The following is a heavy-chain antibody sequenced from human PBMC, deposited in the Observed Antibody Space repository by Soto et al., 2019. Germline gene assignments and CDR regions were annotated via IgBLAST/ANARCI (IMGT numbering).Heavy chain of an antibody. Sequence: PGGSLRLSCAASGFTFSSYAMSWVRQAPGKGLEWVSAISGSGGSTYYADSVKGRFTISRDNSKNTLYLQMNSLRAEDTAVYYCAKRSSVGGWGYSYYYMDVWGKGTTVTVSS. CDR3: AKRSSVGGWGYSYYYMDV. CDR2: ISGSGGST. D-gene: IGHD6-6*01. J-gene: IGHJ6*03. CDR1: GFTFSSYA. V-gene: IGHV3-23*01.